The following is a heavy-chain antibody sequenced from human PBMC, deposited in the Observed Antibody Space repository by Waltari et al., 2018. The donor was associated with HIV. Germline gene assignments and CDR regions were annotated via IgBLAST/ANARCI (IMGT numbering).Heavy chain of an antibody. CDR3: ARVQTGVDTAMVNRYFDL. J-gene: IGHJ2*01. D-gene: IGHD5-18*01. V-gene: IGHV4-39*01. CDR2: IYYSGGT. Sequence: QLQLQESGPGLVKPSETLSLTCTVSGGSISSSSYYWGWIRQPPGKGLEWIGSIYYSGGTYYNPSLKSLFTISVDTSKNQFSLKLSSVTAADTAVYYCARVQTGVDTAMVNRYFDLWGRGTLVTVSS. CDR1: GGSISSSSYY.